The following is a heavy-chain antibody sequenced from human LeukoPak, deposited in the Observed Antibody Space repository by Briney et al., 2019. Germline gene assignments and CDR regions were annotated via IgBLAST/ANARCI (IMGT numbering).Heavy chain of an antibody. CDR3: ASLTTADAFDI. J-gene: IGHJ3*02. Sequence: KPSETLSLTCTVSGGSISSYYWSWIRQPPGKGLEWIGYIYYSGSTNYNPSLKSRVTISVDTSKNQFSLKLSSVTAADTAVFYCASLTTADAFDIWGQGTMVTVSS. V-gene: IGHV4-59*01. CDR1: GGSISSYY. D-gene: IGHD3-22*01. CDR2: IYYSGST.